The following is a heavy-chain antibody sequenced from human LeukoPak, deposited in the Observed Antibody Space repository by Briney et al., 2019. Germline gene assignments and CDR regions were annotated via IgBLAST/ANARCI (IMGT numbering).Heavy chain of an antibody. Sequence: GGSLRLSCAASGFTFSSYSMNWVRQAPGKGLEWVSSISSSSSYIYYADSVKGRFTISRDNAKNSLYLQMDSLRAEDTAVYYCARDLMDIVVVVAALDAFDIWGQGTMVTVSS. CDR3: ARDLMDIVVVVAALDAFDI. V-gene: IGHV3-21*01. CDR2: ISSSSSYI. CDR1: GFTFSSYS. J-gene: IGHJ3*02. D-gene: IGHD2-15*01.